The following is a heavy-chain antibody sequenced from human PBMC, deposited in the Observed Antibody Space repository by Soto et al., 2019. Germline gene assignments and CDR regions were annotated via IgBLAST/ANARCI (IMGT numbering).Heavy chain of an antibody. CDR1: GGTFSSYT. CDR2: IIPILGIA. CDR3: ARDRVGDCSSTSCPLVP. J-gene: IGHJ5*02. V-gene: IGHV1-69*04. D-gene: IGHD2-2*01. Sequence: EASVKVSCTASGGTFSSYTISWVRQASGQGLEWMGRIIPILGIANYAQKFQGRVTITADKSTSTAYMELSSLRSEDTAVYYCARDRVGDCSSTSCPLVPWGQGTLVTVSS.